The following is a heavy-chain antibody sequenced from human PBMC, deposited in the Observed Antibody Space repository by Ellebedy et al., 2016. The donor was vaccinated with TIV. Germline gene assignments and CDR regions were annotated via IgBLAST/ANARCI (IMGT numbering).Heavy chain of an antibody. V-gene: IGHV4-61*01. J-gene: IGHJ5*02. CDR2: MSYSGST. Sequence: MPSETLSLTCTVSGGSVSSGSHYWSWVRQPPGKGLEWIGYMSYSGSTEFNPSLKSRVTISIDMSKNQFSLRLSSVTSADTAVYYCVRDLWLGEFSNWFDPWGQGTFVTVSS. D-gene: IGHD3-10*01. CDR1: GGSVSSGSHY. CDR3: VRDLWLGEFSNWFDP.